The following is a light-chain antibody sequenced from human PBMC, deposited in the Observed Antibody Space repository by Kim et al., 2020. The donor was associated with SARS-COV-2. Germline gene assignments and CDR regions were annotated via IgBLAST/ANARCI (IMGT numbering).Light chain of an antibody. CDR3: QSYDSSTLV. J-gene: IGLJ2*01. V-gene: IGLV6-57*03. Sequence: GTKVTIACTRSSGSIASNYVQWYQQRPGSAPTTVIYEDNHRPSGVPDRFSGSIDSSSNSASLTISGLKTEDEADYYCQSYDSSTLVFGGGTQLTVL. CDR1: SGSIASNY. CDR2: EDN.